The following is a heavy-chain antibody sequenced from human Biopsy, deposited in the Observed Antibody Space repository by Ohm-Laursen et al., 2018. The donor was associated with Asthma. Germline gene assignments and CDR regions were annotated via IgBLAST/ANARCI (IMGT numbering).Heavy chain of an antibody. V-gene: IGHV4-39*01. CDR2: IYYSGTT. D-gene: IGHD6-13*01. CDR3: VRGSSSWHHGPFHYYYGLDV. Sequence: GTLSLTCRLSSGSGGYMRSGNYYWGWIRQPPGKGLEWIGSIYYSGTTYHNPSLESRVTVSADTSKNQFSLKLTSVTAADTAVYYCVRGSSSWHHGPFHYYYGLDVWGQGTTATVSS. J-gene: IGHJ6*02. CDR1: GGYMRSGNYY.